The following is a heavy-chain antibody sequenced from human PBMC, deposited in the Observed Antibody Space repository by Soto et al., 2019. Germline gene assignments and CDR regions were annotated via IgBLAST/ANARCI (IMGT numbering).Heavy chain of an antibody. CDR2: IYYSGST. D-gene: IGHD1-26*01. CDR1: GGSVSIGSYY. CDR3: ARFSGSFDP. V-gene: IGHV4-61*01. Sequence: SETLSLTCTVSGGSVSIGSYYWSWIRQPPGKGLEWIGYIYYSGSTNYNPSLKSRVTISVDTSKNQFSLKLSSVTAADTAVYYCARFSGSFDPWGQGTLVTVSS. J-gene: IGHJ5*02.